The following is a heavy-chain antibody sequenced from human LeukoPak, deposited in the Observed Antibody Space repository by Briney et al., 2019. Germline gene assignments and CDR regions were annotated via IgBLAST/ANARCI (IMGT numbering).Heavy chain of an antibody. CDR1: GYTFTGYF. CDR2: INPNIGAG. J-gene: IGHJ4*02. CDR3: ARGQLTDDLDY. V-gene: IGHV1-2*02. D-gene: IGHD1-14*01. Sequence: ASVQVSCKASGYTFTGYFMHWVRQAPGQGVEGMGRINPNIGAGKYARKFKGRVSIIRDTSISTAYMELSSLISDVTAVYYCARGQLTDDLDYWGQGTLVTVSS.